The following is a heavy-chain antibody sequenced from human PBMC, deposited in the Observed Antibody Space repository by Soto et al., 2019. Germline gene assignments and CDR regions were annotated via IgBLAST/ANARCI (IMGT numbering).Heavy chain of an antibody. D-gene: IGHD1-26*01. J-gene: IGHJ5*02. CDR1: GYTFTSYG. V-gene: IGHV1-18*01. CDR3: ARVPAVGATIWFDP. CDR2: ISAYNGNT. Sequence: ASVKVSCKASGYTFTSYGISWVRQAPGQGLEWMGWISAYNGNTNYAQKLQGRVTMTTDTSTSTAYMELRSLRSDGTAVYYCARVPAVGATIWFDPWGQGTLVTVSS.